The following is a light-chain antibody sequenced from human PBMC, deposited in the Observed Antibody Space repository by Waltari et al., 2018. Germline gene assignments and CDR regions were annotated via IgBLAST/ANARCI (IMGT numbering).Light chain of an antibody. CDR3: QHYLRLPVT. Sequence: DVVMTQSPLSLPVTLGQPASISCRSSQGLVHSDGNTYLNWFQQRPGQSPRRLIYKVSNRDSGVPDRFSGSGSGTDFSLTISSLEPEDFAVYYCQHYLRLPVTFGQGTKVEVK. CDR2: KVS. J-gene: IGKJ1*01. V-gene: IGKV2-30*02. CDR1: QGLVHSDGNTY.